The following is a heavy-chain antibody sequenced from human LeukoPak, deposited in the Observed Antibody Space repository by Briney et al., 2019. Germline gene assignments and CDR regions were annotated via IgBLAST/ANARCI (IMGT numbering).Heavy chain of an antibody. V-gene: IGHV3-15*01. D-gene: IGHD6-19*01. CDR2: VKSKSDGGTI. CDR1: GFTFIKGW. CDR3: AKDWVAVDY. Sequence: GGSLRLSCTASGFTFIKGWMSWVRQAPGKGLEWVGRVKSKSDGGTIDYGAPVKGRFTISRDDSKNMLYLQMNSLQTEDTAVYYCAKDWVAVDYWGQGTLVTVSS. J-gene: IGHJ4*02.